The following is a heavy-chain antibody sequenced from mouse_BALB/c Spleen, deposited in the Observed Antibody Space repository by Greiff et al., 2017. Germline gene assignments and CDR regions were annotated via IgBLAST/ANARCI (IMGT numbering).Heavy chain of an antibody. CDR3: TRRGDYDGWFAY. CDR2: INPSNGGT. J-gene: IGHJ3*01. V-gene: IGHV1S81*02. Sequence: VQLQQSGAELVKPGASVKLSCKASGYTFTSYYMYWVKQRPGQGLEWIGEINPSNGGTNFNEKFKSKATLTVDKSSSTAYMQLSSLTSEDSAVYYCTRRGDYDGWFAYWGQGTLVTVSA. D-gene: IGHD2-4*01. CDR1: GYTFTSYY.